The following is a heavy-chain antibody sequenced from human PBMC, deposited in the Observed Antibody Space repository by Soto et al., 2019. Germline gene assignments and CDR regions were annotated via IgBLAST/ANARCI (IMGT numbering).Heavy chain of an antibody. V-gene: IGHV4-30-4*01. D-gene: IGHD3-10*01. Sequence: PSETLSLTCTVSGGSISSGDYYWSWIRQPPGKGLEWIGYIYYSGSTYYNPSLKSRVTISLDTSKNQFSLKLSSVTAADTAVYYCARGRGLLLWFGELYALDYWGQGTLVTVSS. CDR1: GGSISSGDYY. CDR3: ARGRGLLLWFGELYALDY. CDR2: IYYSGST. J-gene: IGHJ4*02.